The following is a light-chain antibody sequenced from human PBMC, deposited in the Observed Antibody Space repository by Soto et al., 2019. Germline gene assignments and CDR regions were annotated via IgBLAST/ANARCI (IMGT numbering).Light chain of an antibody. CDR3: CSYAGSSTPYV. CDR2: EVS. V-gene: IGLV2-23*02. J-gene: IGLJ1*01. CDR1: RSDVGSYNL. Sequence: QSVLTQPASVSGSPGQSITISCTGTRSDVGSYNLVSWYQQHPGKAPKVMISEVSKRPSGVSNRFSGSKSGNTASLTISGLQAEDEADYYCCSYAGSSTPYVFGTGTKLTVL.